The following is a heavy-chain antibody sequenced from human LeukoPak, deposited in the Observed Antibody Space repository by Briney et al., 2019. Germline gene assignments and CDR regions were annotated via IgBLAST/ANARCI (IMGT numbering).Heavy chain of an antibody. Sequence: GASVKVSCKASGGTFSSYAISWVRQAPGQGLEWMGGIIPIFGTANYAQKFQGRVTITADESTSTAYMELSRLRSDDTAVYYCARDLGGLGLNAFDIWGQGTMVTVSS. CDR2: IIPIFGTA. V-gene: IGHV1-69*13. CDR1: GGTFSSYA. J-gene: IGHJ3*02. CDR3: ARDLGGLGLNAFDI. D-gene: IGHD6-19*01.